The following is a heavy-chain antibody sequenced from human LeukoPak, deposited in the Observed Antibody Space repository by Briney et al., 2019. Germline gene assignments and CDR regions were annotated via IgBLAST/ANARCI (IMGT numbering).Heavy chain of an antibody. J-gene: IGHJ5*02. D-gene: IGHD6-19*01. V-gene: IGHV4-39*07. CDR3: AREYSSGLSWFDP. CDR1: GDSMGSSNYY. CDR2: IYYSGST. Sequence: SETLSLTCTVSGDSMGSSNYYWGWIRQPPGKGLEWIANIYYSGSTYYNPSLKSRVTISVDTSKNQFSLKLSSVTAADTAVYFCAREYSSGLSWFDPWGQGTLVTVSS.